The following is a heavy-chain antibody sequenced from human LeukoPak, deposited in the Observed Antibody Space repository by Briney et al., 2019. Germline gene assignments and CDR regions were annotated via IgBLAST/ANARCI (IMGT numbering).Heavy chain of an antibody. D-gene: IGHD4-11*01. CDR1: GFTFSHYG. CDR2: IWSDGSNK. CDR3: AEDAQRGFDYSNSLEH. J-gene: IGHJ4*01. Sequence: GGSLRLSCAASGFTFSHYGMHWVRQPPGKGLEWVAVIWSDGSNKFYADSVKGRFTISRDNFKNTVFLQMNSLRTGDTALYYCAEDAQRGFDYSNSLEHWGQGSLVTVSS. V-gene: IGHV3-33*06.